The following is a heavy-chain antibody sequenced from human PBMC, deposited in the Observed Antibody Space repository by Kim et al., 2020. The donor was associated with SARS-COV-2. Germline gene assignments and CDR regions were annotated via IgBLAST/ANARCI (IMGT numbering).Heavy chain of an antibody. Sequence: SETLSLTCTVSAGSISTSSYYWGWIRQPPGKGLEWIGNIYYSGSTYYNPSLKSRVTISVDTSKNQFSLKLSSVTAADTAVYYCASRVEHYGYAFDIWGQGTMVTVS. D-gene: IGHD4-17*01. CDR3: ASRVEHYGYAFDI. CDR2: IYYSGST. J-gene: IGHJ3*02. V-gene: IGHV4-39*07. CDR1: AGSISTSSYY.